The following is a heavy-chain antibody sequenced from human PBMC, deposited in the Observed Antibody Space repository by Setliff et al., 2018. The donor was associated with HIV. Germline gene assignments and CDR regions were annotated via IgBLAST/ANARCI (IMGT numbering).Heavy chain of an antibody. CDR1: GYNFVGYG. Sequence: ASVKVSCKASGYNFVGYGINWLRQAPGQGLEWMGWINTYNGNTKYGQKFQGSVTMTTDTSTSTVYMELRNLRSDDTSVYFCARGGPARVALLYWFDPWGQGTLVTVSS. CDR3: ARGGPARVALLYWFDP. CDR2: INTYNGNT. V-gene: IGHV1-18*01. J-gene: IGHJ5*02. D-gene: IGHD2-21*01.